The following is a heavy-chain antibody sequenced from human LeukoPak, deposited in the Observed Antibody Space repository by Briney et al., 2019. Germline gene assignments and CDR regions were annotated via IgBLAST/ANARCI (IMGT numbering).Heavy chain of an antibody. J-gene: IGHJ4*02. CDR3: ARDSNSRRFGY. CDR2: FSNGAT. D-gene: IGHD4-11*01. CDR1: GASISSRNY. Sequence: SETLSLTCAVSGASISSRNYWGWIRQPPGKGLEWIGTFSNGATYYTPSLKSRVTISIDTSRNEFSLKLSSVTAADTAVYYCARDSNSRRFGYWGQGILVAVSS. V-gene: IGHV4-38-2*02.